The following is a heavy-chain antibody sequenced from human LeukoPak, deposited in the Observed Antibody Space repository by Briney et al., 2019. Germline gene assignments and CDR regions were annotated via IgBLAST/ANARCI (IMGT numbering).Heavy chain of an antibody. CDR3: ARHPLYSGSYGHFDY. V-gene: IGHV4-39*07. Sequence: ASETLSLTCTISGGSISSSNYYWAWIRQPPGKGLEWIGSIYYSGNTYYNPSLKSRVTISVDRSKNQFSLKLSAVTAADTAVYYCARHPLYSGSYGHFDYWGQGTLVTVSS. CDR1: GGSISSSNYY. CDR2: IYYSGNT. D-gene: IGHD1-26*01. J-gene: IGHJ4*02.